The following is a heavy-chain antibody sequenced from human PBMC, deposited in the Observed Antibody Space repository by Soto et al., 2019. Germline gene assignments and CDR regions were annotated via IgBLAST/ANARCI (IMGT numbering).Heavy chain of an antibody. J-gene: IGHJ3*02. CDR1: GYSVTSDW. D-gene: IGHD2-15*01. Sequence: GETLKISYEDSGYSVTSDWVSWLRQMRAKVLEWVGFIYPGNSNTMYSPSFQGHVTISADTALSTTYLQWDTLKPSDTAMYFCASDSHCNGGNCPMGGFDMWGQGSMVTVSS. V-gene: IGHV5-51*01. CDR3: ASDSHCNGGNCPMGGFDM. CDR2: IYPGNSNT.